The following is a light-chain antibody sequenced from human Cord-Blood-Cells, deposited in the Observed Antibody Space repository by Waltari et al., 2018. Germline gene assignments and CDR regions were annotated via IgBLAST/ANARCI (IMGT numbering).Light chain of an antibody. Sequence: QSALTQPASVSGSPGQSITISCTGTSSDVGSYNLVSWYQQHPGKAPKLMFYEGSKRPSGFSNRFSGSKSGNTASLTISGLQAEDEADYYCCSYAGSSTSWVFGGGTKLTVL. CDR1: SSDVGSYNL. V-gene: IGLV2-23*01. J-gene: IGLJ3*02. CDR3: CSYAGSSTSWV. CDR2: EGS.